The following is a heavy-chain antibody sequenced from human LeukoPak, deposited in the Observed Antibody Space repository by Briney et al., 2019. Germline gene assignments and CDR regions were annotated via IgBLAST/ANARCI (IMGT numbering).Heavy chain of an antibody. Sequence: GSPLTLPCAASGFTFSSYGMHWVRQAPGKGLEGVAVISYDGSNKYYPDSVKGRFPISRDNSKNTLYLQMNSLRAEDTAADYCAKLSMAVAVNGLDYWGQGTLVTVSS. CDR1: GFTFSSYG. CDR3: AKLSMAVAVNGLDY. CDR2: ISYDGSNK. D-gene: IGHD6-19*01. V-gene: IGHV3-30*18. J-gene: IGHJ4*02.